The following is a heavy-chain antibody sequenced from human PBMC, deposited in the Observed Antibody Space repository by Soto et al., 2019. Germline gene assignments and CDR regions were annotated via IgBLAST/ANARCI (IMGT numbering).Heavy chain of an antibody. CDR2: IIPTFGTA. D-gene: IGHD3-3*01. CDR1: GGTFSSYA. CDR3: AGVPYGFWSCYPPAEYFQH. Sequence: QVQLVQSGAEVKKPGSSVKVSCKASGGTFSSYAISWVRQAPGQGLEWMGGIIPTFGTANYAQKFQGRVTITADESTSTAYMELSSLRSEDTAVYYCAGVPYGFWSCYPPAEYFQHWGQGTLVTVSS. V-gene: IGHV1-69*01. J-gene: IGHJ1*01.